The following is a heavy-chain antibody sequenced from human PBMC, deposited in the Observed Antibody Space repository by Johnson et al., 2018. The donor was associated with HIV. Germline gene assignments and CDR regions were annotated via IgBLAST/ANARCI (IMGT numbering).Heavy chain of an antibody. CDR3: AREYYGSGSDAFDI. CDR1: GFTFSSYA. Sequence: VQLVESGGGVVQPGRSLRLSCVASGFTFSSYAMSWVRQAPGRGLEWVSAISGGGDITHYAPVVRGRFSISRDNAKNSLYLQMNSLRAEDTAVYYCAREYYGSGSDAFDIWGQGTMVTVSS. CDR2: ISGGGDIT. D-gene: IGHD3-10*01. V-gene: IGHV3-23*04. J-gene: IGHJ3*02.